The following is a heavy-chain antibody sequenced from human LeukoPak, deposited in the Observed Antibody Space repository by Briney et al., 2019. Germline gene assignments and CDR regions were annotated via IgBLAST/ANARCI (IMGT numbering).Heavy chain of an antibody. Sequence: GGSLRLSCAASGFTFRNYGMHWVRRSPGTGLEWVAVIWYDGSNKYYDDSVKGRFTISRDNSKNTLYLQMNSLRAEDTAVYYCGSWALGYRSGGSCLGAFDIWGQGTMVTVSS. V-gene: IGHV3-33*01. J-gene: IGHJ3*02. CDR2: IWYDGSNK. CDR1: GFTFRNYG. CDR3: GSWALGYRSGGSCLGAFDI. D-gene: IGHD2-15*01.